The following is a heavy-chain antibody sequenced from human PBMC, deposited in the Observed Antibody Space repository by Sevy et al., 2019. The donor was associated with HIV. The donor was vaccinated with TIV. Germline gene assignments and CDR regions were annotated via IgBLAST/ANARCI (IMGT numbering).Heavy chain of an antibody. D-gene: IGHD6-19*01. CDR2: IWYDGSNK. V-gene: IGHV3-33*01. J-gene: IGHJ4*02. Sequence: GGSLRRSCAASGFTFSSYGMHWVRQAPGKGLEWVAVIWYDGSNKYYADSVKGRFTISRDNSKNTLYLQMNSLRAEDTAVYYCARDIRRVGCLDYWGQGTLVTVSS. CDR3: ARDIRRVGCLDY. CDR1: GFTFSSYG.